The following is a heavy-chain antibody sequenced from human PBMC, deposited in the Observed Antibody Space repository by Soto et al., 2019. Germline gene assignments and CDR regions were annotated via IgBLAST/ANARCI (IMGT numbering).Heavy chain of an antibody. CDR1: GGTFSSYA. CDR2: IIPIFGTA. D-gene: IGHD3-10*01. CDR3: ARAARHGHGLLILRGVITPFDY. V-gene: IGHV1-69*06. Sequence: SVKVSCKASGGTFSSYAISWVLQAPGQGLEWMGGIIPIFGTANYAQKFQGRVTITADKSTSTAYMELSSLRSEDTAVYYCARAARHGHGLLILRGVITPFDYWGQGTLVTVSS. J-gene: IGHJ4*02.